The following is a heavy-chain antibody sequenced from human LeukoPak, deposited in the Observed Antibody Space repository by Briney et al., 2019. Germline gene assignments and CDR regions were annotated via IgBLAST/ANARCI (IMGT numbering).Heavy chain of an antibody. CDR2: IWYDGSNN. V-gene: IGHV3-33*01. J-gene: IGHJ3*02. Sequence: PGGSLRLSCAASGFTFSNYGMHWVRQAPGKGLEWVAVIWYDGSNNYYADSVKGRFTISRDNSKNTMYLQMNTLRAEDTAVYYCARDHEDYRSSVVFDIGGQGKMVTVSS. CDR1: GFTFSNYG. D-gene: IGHD6-6*01. CDR3: ARDHEDYRSSVVFDI.